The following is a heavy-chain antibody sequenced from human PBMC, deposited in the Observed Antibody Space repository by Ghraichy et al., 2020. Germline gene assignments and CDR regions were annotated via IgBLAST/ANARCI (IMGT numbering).Heavy chain of an antibody. D-gene: IGHD6-19*01. Sequence: GGSLRLSCAASGFTFSNYAMSWVRQAPGKGLEWVSSISYSGDSIYLADSLRGRFTVSRDNAKTSLYLQISSLRAEDTAVYYCAREVARIALAAHSDYWGQGTLVTVSS. J-gene: IGHJ4*02. V-gene: IGHV3-21*01. CDR2: ISYSGDSI. CDR3: AREVARIALAAHSDY. CDR1: GFTFSNYA.